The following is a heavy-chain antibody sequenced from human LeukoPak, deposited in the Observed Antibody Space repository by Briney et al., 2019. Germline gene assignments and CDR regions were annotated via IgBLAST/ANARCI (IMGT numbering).Heavy chain of an antibody. J-gene: IGHJ4*02. CDR2: IWYDGSNK. V-gene: IGHV3-33*01. CDR3: ARGPHSVVVTATDY. D-gene: IGHD2-21*02. Sequence: EGSLRLPCAASGFTFSSYGMHWVRQAPGKGLEWVAVIWYDGSNKYYADSVKGRFTISRDNSKNTLYLQMNSLRAEDTAVYYCARGPHSVVVTATDYWGQGTLVTVSS. CDR1: GFTFSSYG.